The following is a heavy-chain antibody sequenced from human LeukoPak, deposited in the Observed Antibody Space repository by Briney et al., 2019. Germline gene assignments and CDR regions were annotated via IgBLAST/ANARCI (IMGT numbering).Heavy chain of an antibody. D-gene: IGHD6-13*01. Sequence: SETLSLTCTVSGGSISSSSYYWGWIRQPPGKGLEWIGSIYYSGSTYYNPSLKSRVTISVDTSKNQFSLKLSSVTAADTAVYYCARMGAAAGIFFDYWGQGTLVTVSS. CDR1: GGSISSSSYY. J-gene: IGHJ4*02. CDR2: IYYSGST. V-gene: IGHV4-39*01. CDR3: ARMGAAAGIFFDY.